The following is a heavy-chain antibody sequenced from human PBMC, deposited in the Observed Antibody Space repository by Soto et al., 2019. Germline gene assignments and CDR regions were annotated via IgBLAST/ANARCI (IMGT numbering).Heavy chain of an antibody. Sequence: PWGSLRLSCAASGFTFSSYWMHWVRQAPGKGLAWVSRINSDGSSTSYADSVKGRFTISRDNAKNTLYLQMNSLRAEDTAVYYCARTRGVVTEFDYWGQGTLVTVSS. CDR2: INSDGSST. D-gene: IGHD3-3*01. CDR1: GFTFSSYW. V-gene: IGHV3-74*01. CDR3: ARTRGVVTEFDY. J-gene: IGHJ4*02.